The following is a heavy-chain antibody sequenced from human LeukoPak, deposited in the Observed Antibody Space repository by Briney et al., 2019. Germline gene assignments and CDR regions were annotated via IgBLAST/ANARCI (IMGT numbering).Heavy chain of an antibody. Sequence: SNXAMSWXRQAPXKGXGWAXAXXXSGGNTYYADSVKGRFTISSDNSKNTVFLQMNSLRAEDTAVYYCAKWGDYDVLTGYYVSDYWGQGTLVTVSS. CDR1: SNXA. CDR3: AKWGDYDVLTGYYVSDY. CDR2: XXXSGGNT. D-gene: IGHD3-9*01. V-gene: IGHV3-23*01. J-gene: IGHJ4*02.